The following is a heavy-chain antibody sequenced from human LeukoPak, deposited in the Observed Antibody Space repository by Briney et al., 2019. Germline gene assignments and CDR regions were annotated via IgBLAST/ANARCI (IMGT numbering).Heavy chain of an antibody. CDR1: GFTFSSYE. V-gene: IGHV3-48*03. CDR2: ISSSDSTI. J-gene: IGHJ4*02. CDR3: ARDGIYFDY. D-gene: IGHD1-14*01. Sequence: GGSLRLSCAASGFTFSSYEMNWVRQAPGNGLEWVSYISSSDSTIYYADSVKGRFTISRDNAKNSLYLQMNSLRAEDTAVYYCARDGIYFDYWGQGTLVTVSS.